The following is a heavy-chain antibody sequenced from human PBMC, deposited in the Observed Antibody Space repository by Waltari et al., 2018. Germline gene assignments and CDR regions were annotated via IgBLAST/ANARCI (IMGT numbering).Heavy chain of an antibody. CDR2: INPNNGAT. V-gene: IGHV1-2*02. Sequence: QVQLVQSGVEVKKPGASVRVSCTASGSTFTAYYLHWIRQAPGQGPEWMGWINPNNGATHYAQKFQGRVTMTRDTSINTAYLEVTSDDTAVYFCARDRWGESHGYGYWGRGTLVTVSS. CDR3: ARDRWGESHGYGY. CDR1: GSTFTAYY. D-gene: IGHD7-27*01. J-gene: IGHJ4*02.